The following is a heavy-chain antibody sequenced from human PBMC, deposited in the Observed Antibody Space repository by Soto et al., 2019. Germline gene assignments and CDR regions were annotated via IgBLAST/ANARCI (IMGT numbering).Heavy chain of an antibody. D-gene: IGHD2-2*01. Sequence: VQLEQSGPELKKPGASVRVSCKASGSNFTSYGITWLRQAPGQGLEWMAWIDTHNGNTNHAYRLQARVTMTTDTSTPTGYMELRRLRSDDSALKSCARYLPAALSAVDLWCQGTMFTVSS. CDR3: ARYLPAALSAVDL. J-gene: IGHJ3*01. CDR1: GSNFTSYG. CDR2: IDTHNGNT. V-gene: IGHV1-18*01.